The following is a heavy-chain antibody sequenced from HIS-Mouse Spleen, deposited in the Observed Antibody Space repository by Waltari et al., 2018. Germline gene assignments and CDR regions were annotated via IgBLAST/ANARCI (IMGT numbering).Heavy chain of an antibody. J-gene: IGHJ4*02. V-gene: IGHV6-1*01. CDR2: TYYRSKWYN. D-gene: IGHD6-13*01. Sequence: QVQLQQSGPGLVKPSQTLSLTCALSGDSVSRNSAAWTWRRQSPSRGLEGLGRTYYRSKWYNDYAVSVKSRITINPDTSKNQFSLQLNSVTPEDTAVYYCARYGFVAAAGTIDYWGQGTLVTVSS. CDR1: GDSVSRNSAA. CDR3: ARYGFVAAAGTIDY.